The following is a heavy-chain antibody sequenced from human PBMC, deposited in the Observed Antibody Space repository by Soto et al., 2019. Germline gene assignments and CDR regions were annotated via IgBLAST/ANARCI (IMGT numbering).Heavy chain of an antibody. D-gene: IGHD3-3*01. Sequence: GESLKISCKGSGYSFTSYWISWVRQMPGKGLEWMGRIDPSDSYTNYSPSFQGHVTISADKSISTAYLQWSSLKASDTAVYYCARRQSRYDFWSGYYCWFDPWGQGTLVTVSS. CDR3: ARRQSRYDFWSGYYCWFDP. J-gene: IGHJ5*02. CDR2: IDPSDSYT. CDR1: GYSFTSYW. V-gene: IGHV5-10-1*01.